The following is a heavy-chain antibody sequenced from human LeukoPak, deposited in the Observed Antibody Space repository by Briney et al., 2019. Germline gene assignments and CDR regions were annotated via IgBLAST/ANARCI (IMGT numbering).Heavy chain of an antibody. D-gene: IGHD5-12*01. CDR2: INWSGGST. V-gene: IGHV3-20*04. CDR3: ARSAAAGRIVATFGY. CDR1: GFTFDDYG. J-gene: IGHJ4*02. Sequence: GGSLSLSCAASGFTFDDYGMSWVRKAPGQGLEWVSGINWSGGSTGYADSEKGRFTSSRDNSKNTLYLQINSLRADDTAVYYCARSAAAGRIVATFGYWGQGTLVIVSS.